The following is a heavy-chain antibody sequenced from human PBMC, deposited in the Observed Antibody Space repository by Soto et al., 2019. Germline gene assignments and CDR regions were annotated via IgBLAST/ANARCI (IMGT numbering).Heavy chain of an antibody. V-gene: IGHV3-23*01. CDR1: GFTFSSYS. CDR3: AKSLFFGRYFDWLPEENDAFDI. CDR2: ISGSGGST. Sequence: PGGSLRLSCAASGFTFSSYSMSWVRQAPGKGLEWVSAISGSGGSTYYADSVKGRFTISRDNSKNTLYLQMNSLRAEDTAVYYCAKSLFFGRYFDWLPEENDAFDIWGQGTMVNVSS. D-gene: IGHD3-9*01. J-gene: IGHJ3*02.